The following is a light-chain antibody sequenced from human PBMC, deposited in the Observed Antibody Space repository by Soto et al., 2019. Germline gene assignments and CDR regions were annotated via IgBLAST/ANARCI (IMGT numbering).Light chain of an antibody. CDR2: DAS. CDR1: QDIANG. J-gene: IGKJ4*01. V-gene: IGKV1-33*01. Sequence: DIQMTQSPSSLSASEGDRVTITCRASQDIANGLSWYQQKPGNAPRLLIYDASNLHVGVPSRFSGTESAGTDFSLTISSLQPEDRATYFCQQYDNLPLTFGGGTRVDIK. CDR3: QQYDNLPLT.